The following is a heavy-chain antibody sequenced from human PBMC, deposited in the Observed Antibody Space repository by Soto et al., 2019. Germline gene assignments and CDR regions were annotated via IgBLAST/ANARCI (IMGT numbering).Heavy chain of an antibody. V-gene: IGHV1-2*02. Sequence: GASVKVSCKASGYTFTGYYMHWVRQAPGQGLEWMGWINPNSGGTNYAQKFQGRVTMTRDTSISTAYMELSRLRSDDTAVYYCARVTDYYDSSGYFLGAFDIWGQGTKVTVSS. D-gene: IGHD3-22*01. J-gene: IGHJ3*02. CDR3: ARVTDYYDSSGYFLGAFDI. CDR1: GYTFTGYY. CDR2: INPNSGGT.